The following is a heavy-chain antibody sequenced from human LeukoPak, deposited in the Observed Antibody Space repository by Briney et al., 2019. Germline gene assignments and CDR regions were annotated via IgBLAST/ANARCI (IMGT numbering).Heavy chain of an antibody. D-gene: IGHD1-1*01. CDR3: AKDRNGDYAYYYMDV. Sequence: PGGSLRLSCGASGFTFSKHGMNWVRQAPGKGLEWLSGVSPPGGGTYYADSVKGRFTISRDDSKNTLSLQMNSLRVEDTAVYYCAKDRNGDYAYYYMDVWGKGTTVTISS. J-gene: IGHJ6*03. CDR1: GFTFSKHG. V-gene: IGHV3-23*01. CDR2: VSPPGGGT.